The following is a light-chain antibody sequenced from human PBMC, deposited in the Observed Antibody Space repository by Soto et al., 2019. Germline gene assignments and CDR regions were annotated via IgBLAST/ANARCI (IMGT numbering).Light chain of an antibody. V-gene: IGLV2-14*01. CDR2: DVS. J-gene: IGLJ1*01. Sequence: SVLTQPASVYGSPGQSITISCTRTSSDVGGYNYVSWYQQYPGKAPKLMIYDVSNRPSGVSNRFSGSKSGNTASLTISGLQAEDEADYYCSSYTSSSTYVFGTGTKVTVL. CDR1: SSDVGGYNY. CDR3: SSYTSSSTYV.